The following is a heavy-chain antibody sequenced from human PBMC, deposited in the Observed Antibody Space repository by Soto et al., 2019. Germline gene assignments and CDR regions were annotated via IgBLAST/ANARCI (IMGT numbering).Heavy chain of an antibody. CDR3: AKGATVTTHYQYYGMDV. CDR1: GFTFDDFA. CDR2: VNWDGDTT. V-gene: IGHV3-43D*04. D-gene: IGHD4-17*01. J-gene: IGHJ6*02. Sequence: EVQVVESGGAVVQPGGSLRLSCAASGFTFDDFAMCWVRQVPGKGLEWISLVNWDGDTTFYAHSVKGRFIISRDNSKNSVYLQMNSLRSDDSAIYYCAKGATVTTHYQYYGMDVWGRGTTVTVSS.